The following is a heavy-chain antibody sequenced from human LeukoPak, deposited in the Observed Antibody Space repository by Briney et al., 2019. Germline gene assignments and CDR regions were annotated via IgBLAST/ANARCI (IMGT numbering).Heavy chain of an antibody. Sequence: SSETLSLTCAVYGGSFSGYYWSWIRQPPGKGLEWIGEINHSGSTNSNPSLRSRVTISVDTSKNEFSQMRSSVAAADTAVYCCGRGRRRRYCIWFDPWRQGTLLTVSS. V-gene: IGHV4-34*01. D-gene: IGHD2-15*01. CDR1: GGSFSGYY. CDR3: GRGRRRRYCIWFDP. CDR2: INHSGST. J-gene: IGHJ5*02.